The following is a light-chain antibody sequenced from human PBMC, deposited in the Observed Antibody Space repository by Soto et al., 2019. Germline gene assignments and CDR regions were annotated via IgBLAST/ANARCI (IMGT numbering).Light chain of an antibody. J-gene: IGKJ1*01. CDR2: GAS. CDR3: QQYDVSPRT. CDR1: QSVSSTY. V-gene: IGKV3-20*01. Sequence: EIVLTQSPGTLSLSPGERATLSCRASQSVSSTYLAWYQQKPGQAPRLLIYGASRRAIGIPDRFSGSGSGTDFILTISRLEPEDFAVYYCQQYDVSPRTFGQGTKVDIK.